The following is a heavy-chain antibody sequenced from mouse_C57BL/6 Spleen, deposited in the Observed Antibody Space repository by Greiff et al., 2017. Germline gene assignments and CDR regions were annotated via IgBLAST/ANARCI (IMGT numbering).Heavy chain of an antibody. Sequence: VKLLESGPELVKPGASVKISCKASGYAFSSSWMNWVKQRPGKGLEWIGRIYPGDGDTNYNGKFKGKATLTADKSSSTDYMQLSSLTSEDSAVYFCARVGLGPWFAYWGQGTLVTVSA. CDR2: IYPGDGDT. CDR1: GYAFSSSW. CDR3: ARVGLGPWFAY. D-gene: IGHD3-3*01. V-gene: IGHV1-82*01. J-gene: IGHJ3*01.